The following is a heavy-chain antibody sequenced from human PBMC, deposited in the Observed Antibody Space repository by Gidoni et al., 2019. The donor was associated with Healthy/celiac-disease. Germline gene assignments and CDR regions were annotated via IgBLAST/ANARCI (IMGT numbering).Heavy chain of an antibody. J-gene: IGHJ4*02. CDR1: GGSIRSSSYY. CDR3: ASRFLYYDSSGTID. Sequence: QLQLQESGPGLVKPSETLSLTCTVSGGSIRSSSYYWGWIRQPPGKGLEWIGSIYYSGSTYYNPSLKSRVTISVDTSKNQFSLKLSSVTAADTAVYYCASRFLYYDSSGTIDWGQGTLVTVSS. CDR2: IYYSGST. V-gene: IGHV4-39*01. D-gene: IGHD3-22*01.